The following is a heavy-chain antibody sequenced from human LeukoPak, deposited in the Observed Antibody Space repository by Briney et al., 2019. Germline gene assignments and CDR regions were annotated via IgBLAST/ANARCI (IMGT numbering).Heavy chain of an antibody. D-gene: IGHD2-21*01. J-gene: IGHJ4*02. V-gene: IGHV3-23*01. CDR2: IYENGGTT. CDR3: AKDFRIGYSAHFDY. CDR1: GFTFRSHA. Sequence: GGSLRLSCVGSGFTFRSHAMSWVRQAPEKGLESVSGIYENGGTTYYADSVKGRFSISRDNSKNALYLQMDSLRGEDTAVYYCAKDFRIGYSAHFDYWGQGALVTVSS.